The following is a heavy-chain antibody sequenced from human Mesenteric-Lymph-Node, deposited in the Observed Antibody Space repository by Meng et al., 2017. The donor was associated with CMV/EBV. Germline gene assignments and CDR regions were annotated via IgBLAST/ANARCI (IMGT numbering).Heavy chain of an antibody. CDR3: ARGVGVAARPRAFDI. CDR2: IYYSGST. V-gene: IGHV4-61*01. Sequence: GSLRLPCTVSGGSVSSGSYYWSWIRQPPGKGLEWIGYIYYSGSTNYNPSLKSRVTISVDTSKNQFSLKLSSVTAADTAVYYCARGVGVAARPRAFDIWGQGTMVTVSS. D-gene: IGHD6-6*01. CDR1: GGSVSSGSYY. J-gene: IGHJ3*02.